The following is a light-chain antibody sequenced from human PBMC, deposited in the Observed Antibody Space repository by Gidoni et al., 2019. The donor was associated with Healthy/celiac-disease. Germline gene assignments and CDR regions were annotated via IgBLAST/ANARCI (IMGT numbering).Light chain of an antibody. CDR3: QQYGSSPPRYT. CDR1: QSVSSSY. J-gene: IGKJ2*01. V-gene: IGKV3-20*01. Sequence: IVLTQSPGTLSLSPGERATLSCRASQSVSSSYLACYQQKPGQAPRLLIYGASSRATGIPDRFSGSGSGTDFTLTISRLEPEDFAVYYCQQYGSSPPRYTFGQGTKLEIK. CDR2: GAS.